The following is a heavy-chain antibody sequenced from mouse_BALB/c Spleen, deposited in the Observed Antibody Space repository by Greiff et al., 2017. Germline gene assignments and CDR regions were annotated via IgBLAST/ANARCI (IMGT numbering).Heavy chain of an antibody. V-gene: IGHV5-17*02. J-gene: IGHJ4*01. D-gene: IGHD1-1*02. Sequence: EVKLVESGGGLVQPGGSRKLSCAASGFTFSSFGMHWVRQAPEKGLEWVAYISSGSSTIYYADTVKGRFTISRDNPKNTLFLKMTSLRSEDTAMYYCASGNAMDYWGQGTSVTVSS. CDR2: ISSGSSTI. CDR1: GFTFSSFG. CDR3: ASGNAMDY.